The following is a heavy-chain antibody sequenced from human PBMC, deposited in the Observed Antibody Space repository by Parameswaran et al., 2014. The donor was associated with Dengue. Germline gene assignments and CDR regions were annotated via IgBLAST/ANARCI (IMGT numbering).Heavy chain of an antibody. D-gene: IGHD4-11*01. CDR3: ARGLENSNFGWFDP. CDR2: INTNTGNP. J-gene: IGHJ5*02. V-gene: IGHV7-4-1*02. Sequence: WVRQAPGQGLEWMGWINTNTGNPTYAQGFTGRFVFSLDTSVSTAYLQISSLKAEDTAVYYCARGLENSNFGWFDPWGQGTLVTVSS.